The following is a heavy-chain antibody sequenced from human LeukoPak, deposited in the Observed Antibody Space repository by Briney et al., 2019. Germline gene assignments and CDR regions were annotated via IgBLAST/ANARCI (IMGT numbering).Heavy chain of an antibody. CDR1: GGSINSYY. Sequence: SETLSLTCTVNVSGGSINSYYWSWIRQPPGKGLEWIGYAYYSGSTNYNPSLKSRVTISVDTSKNQFSLKLSSVTAADTVVYYCARLSSGWSRYFDYWDQGTLVTVPS. V-gene: IGHV4-59*01. CDR2: AYYSGST. CDR3: ARLSSGWSRYFDY. J-gene: IGHJ4*02. D-gene: IGHD6-19*01.